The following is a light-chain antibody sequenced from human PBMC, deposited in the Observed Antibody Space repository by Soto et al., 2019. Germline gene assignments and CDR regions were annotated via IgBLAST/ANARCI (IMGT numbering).Light chain of an antibody. V-gene: IGKV1-5*03. CDR1: QSISSW. J-gene: IGKJ1*01. CDR3: QQYSYFAT. Sequence: DIQMTQSPSTLSASVGDRVTITCRASQSISSWLTWYQQKAGQAPKLLIYKASIAESGVPSRFSGSGSGTEFTLTIRSLQPDDSATYYCQQYSYFATFGQGTRVEVK. CDR2: KAS.